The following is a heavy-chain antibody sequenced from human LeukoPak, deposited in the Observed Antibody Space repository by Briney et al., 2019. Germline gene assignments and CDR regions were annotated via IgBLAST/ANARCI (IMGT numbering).Heavy chain of an antibody. Sequence: KPSETLSLTCTVSGGSISSYYWSWIRQPPGKGLEWIGETNHSGSTNYNPSLKSRVTISVDTSKNQFSLKLSSVTAADTAVYYCARGPRADYETNWFDPWGQGTLVTVSS. CDR3: ARGPRADYETNWFDP. V-gene: IGHV4-34*01. J-gene: IGHJ5*02. CDR1: GGSISSYY. D-gene: IGHD4-17*01. CDR2: TNHSGST.